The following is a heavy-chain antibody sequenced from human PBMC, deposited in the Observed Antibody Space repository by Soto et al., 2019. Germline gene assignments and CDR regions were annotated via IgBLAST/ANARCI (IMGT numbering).Heavy chain of an antibody. CDR3: ATVGTVPLKNYYYYYYMDV. D-gene: IGHD3-10*01. CDR2: FDPEDGET. J-gene: IGHJ6*03. Sequence: ASVKVSCKVSGYTLTELSMHWVRQAPGKGLEWMGGFDPEDGETIYAQKFQGRVTMTEDTSTDTAYMELSSLRSEDTAVYYCATVGTVPLKNYYYYYYMDVWGKGTTVTVSS. CDR1: GYTLTELS. V-gene: IGHV1-24*01.